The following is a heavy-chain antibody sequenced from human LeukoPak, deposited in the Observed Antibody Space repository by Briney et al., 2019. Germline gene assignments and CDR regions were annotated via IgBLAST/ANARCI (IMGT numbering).Heavy chain of an antibody. Sequence: GGSLRLSCAASGFTFSSYWMHWVRQAPGKGLVWVSRINSDGSSTSYADSVKGRFTISRDNAKNTLYLQMNSLRAEDTAVYYCARVGGYYDSSGYLGYWGQGTLVTVSS. CDR2: INSDGSST. CDR1: GFTFSSYW. J-gene: IGHJ4*02. V-gene: IGHV3-74*01. D-gene: IGHD3-22*01. CDR3: ARVGGYYDSSGYLGY.